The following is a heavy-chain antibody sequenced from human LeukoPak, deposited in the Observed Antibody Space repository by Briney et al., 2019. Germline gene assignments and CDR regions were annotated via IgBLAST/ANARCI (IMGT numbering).Heavy chain of an antibody. CDR3: ARVTYSYGYEGAFDI. J-gene: IGHJ3*02. D-gene: IGHD5-18*01. V-gene: IGHV1-18*04. CDR2: ISAYNGNT. CDR1: GYTFTSYG. Sequence: ASVKVSCKASGYTFTSYGISWVRQALGQGLEWMGWISAYNGNTNYAQKLQGRVTMTTDTSTSTAYMELRSLRSDDTAVYYCARVTYSYGYEGAFDIWGQRTMVTVSS.